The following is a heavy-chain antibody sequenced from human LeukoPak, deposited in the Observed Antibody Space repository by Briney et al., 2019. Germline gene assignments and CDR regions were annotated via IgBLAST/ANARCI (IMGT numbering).Heavy chain of an antibody. D-gene: IGHD2-15*01. V-gene: IGHV1-2*02. Sequence: ASVKVSCKASGYTFTGHYMHWVRQAPGQGLEWMGWINPNSGGTNYAQKFQGRVTMTRDTSISTAYMELSRLRSDDTAVYYCARDLFYCSGGSCYANYFDYWGQGTLVTVSS. J-gene: IGHJ4*02. CDR1: GYTFTGHY. CDR2: INPNSGGT. CDR3: ARDLFYCSGGSCYANYFDY.